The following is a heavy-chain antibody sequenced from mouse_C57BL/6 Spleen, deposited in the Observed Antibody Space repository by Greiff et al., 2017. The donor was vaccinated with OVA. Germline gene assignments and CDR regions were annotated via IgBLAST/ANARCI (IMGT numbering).Heavy chain of an antibody. CDR2: ISYDGSN. V-gene: IGHV3-6*01. CDR3: ARGGGYSPFDY. J-gene: IGHJ2*01. CDR1: GYSITSGYY. Sequence: ESGPGLVKPSQSLSLTCSVTGYSITSGYYWNWIRQFPGNKLEWMGYISYDGSNNYNPSLKNRISITRDTSKNQFFLKLNSVTTEDTATYYCARGGGYSPFDYWGQGTTLTVSS. D-gene: IGHD2-3*01.